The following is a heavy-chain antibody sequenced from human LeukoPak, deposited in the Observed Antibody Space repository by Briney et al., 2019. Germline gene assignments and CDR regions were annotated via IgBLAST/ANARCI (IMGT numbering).Heavy chain of an antibody. Sequence: GGSLRLSCAASGFTFSSYAMTWVRQAPGKGLEWVSAVSGSGAGTFYADSLKGRFTISRDNSNNTLYLQMSSLRAEVTAVYYCAKCVSSSFNYYYYHMDVWGKGTTVIVSS. CDR1: GFTFSSYA. D-gene: IGHD6-13*01. CDR3: AKCVSSSFNYYYYHMDV. J-gene: IGHJ6*03. CDR2: VSGSGAGT. V-gene: IGHV3-23*01.